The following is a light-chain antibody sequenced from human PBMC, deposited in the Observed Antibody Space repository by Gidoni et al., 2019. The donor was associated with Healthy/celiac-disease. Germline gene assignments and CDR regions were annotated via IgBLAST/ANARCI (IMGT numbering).Light chain of an antibody. J-gene: IGLJ3*02. CDR1: VLAKKY. Sequence: SYELTQPSSVSVSPGQTARITCSGDVLAKKYARWFQQKPGQAPVLVIYKDSERPSGIPERSSGSSSGTTVTLTISGAQVEDEADYYCYSAADNNPTWVFGGGTKLTVL. CDR3: YSAADNNPTWV. CDR2: KDS. V-gene: IGLV3-27*01.